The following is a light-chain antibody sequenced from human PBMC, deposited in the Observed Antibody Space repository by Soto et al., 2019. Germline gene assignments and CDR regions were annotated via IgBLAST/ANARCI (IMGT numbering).Light chain of an antibody. Sequence: DIQMTQSPSSLSASVGDRVTITCRASQSISSYLNWYQQKPGKAPNLLIYAASSLQSGVPSKFSGSGSGTDFTLTISSLQPEDFAKYYCQQSYSSPFTVGPGTKVDIK. V-gene: IGKV1-39*01. J-gene: IGKJ3*01. CDR1: QSISSY. CDR3: QQSYSSPFT. CDR2: AAS.